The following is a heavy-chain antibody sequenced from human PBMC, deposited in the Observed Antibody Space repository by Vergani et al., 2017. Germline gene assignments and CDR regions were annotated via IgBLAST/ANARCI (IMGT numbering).Heavy chain of an antibody. Sequence: EVQLVESGGGLVQPGGSLRLSCAASGFTFSSYWMSGVRQAPGKGLEWVANIKQEGSEKYYVDSVKGRFTITRDNAKNSLYLQMNTLRAEDKAVYYCARDTIVVVEAATGRYYYYGMDVWGQXP. CDR3: ARDTIVVVEAATGRYYYYGMDV. CDR2: IKQEGSEK. CDR1: GFTFSSYW. J-gene: IGHJ6*02. D-gene: IGHD2-15*01. V-gene: IGHV3-7*01.